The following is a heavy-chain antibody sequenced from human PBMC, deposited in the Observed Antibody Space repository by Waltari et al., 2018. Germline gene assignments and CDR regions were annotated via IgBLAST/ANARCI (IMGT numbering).Heavy chain of an antibody. J-gene: IGHJ3*02. Sequence: EVQLVESGGGLVQPGGSLRLSCAASGSTFSNHWMHWFGQVPGKGRVWVARIKSDATSITYADSVKGRFTISRDNAQNPLFLQMNSLRVEDMAVYDCARIRERVGATNDACAIWGQGTLVTVSS. V-gene: IGHV3-74*01. CDR2: IKSDATSI. CDR3: ARIRERVGATNDACAI. CDR1: GSTFSNHW. D-gene: IGHD1-26*01.